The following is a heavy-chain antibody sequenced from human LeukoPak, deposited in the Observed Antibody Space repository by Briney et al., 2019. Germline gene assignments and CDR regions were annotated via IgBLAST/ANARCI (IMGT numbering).Heavy chain of an antibody. V-gene: IGHV3-30*02. CDR1: GFTFSSYA. CDR2: IRYDGSNK. D-gene: IGHD3-22*01. Sequence: GGSLRLSCAASGFTFSSYAMHWVRQAPGKGLEWVAFIRYDGSNKYYAESVKGRLTISRDNSKNTLYLQMNSLRAEDTAVYYCAKDLREGYYDSCGTFDYWGQGTLVTVSS. CDR3: AKDLREGYYDSCGTFDY. J-gene: IGHJ4*02.